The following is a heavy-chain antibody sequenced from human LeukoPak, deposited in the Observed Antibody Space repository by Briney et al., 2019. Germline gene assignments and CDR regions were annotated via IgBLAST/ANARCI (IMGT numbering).Heavy chain of an antibody. CDR3: ARDLESYWYFDL. V-gene: IGHV3-53*01. CDR1: GFTVSSNY. Sequence: SGGSLRLSCAASGFTVSSNYMNWVRQAPGKGLEWVSVINSSGSTDYADSVKGRFTISRDNSKNTLFLQMNSLRAEDTAVYYCARDLESYWYFDLWGRGTRVTVSS. CDR2: INSSGST. J-gene: IGHJ2*01.